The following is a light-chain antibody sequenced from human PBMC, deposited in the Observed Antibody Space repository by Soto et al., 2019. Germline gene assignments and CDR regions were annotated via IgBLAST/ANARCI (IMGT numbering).Light chain of an antibody. CDR3: CSYACSSTPL. J-gene: IGLJ2*01. V-gene: IGLV2-23*01. CDR2: EGN. Sequence: QSVLTQPASVSGSPGQSITISCTGTSSDVGSFNLVSWYQHHPGKAPKLIIYEGNKWPSGISSRFSGSMSGNTASLTIFGLQAEDEADYYGCSYACSSTPLFGGGTQLTVL. CDR1: SSDVGSFNL.